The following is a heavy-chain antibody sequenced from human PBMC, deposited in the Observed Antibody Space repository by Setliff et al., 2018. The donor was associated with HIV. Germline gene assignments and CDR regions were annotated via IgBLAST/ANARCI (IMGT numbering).Heavy chain of an antibody. CDR1: GGVSGGDMGVHD. CDR3: ARRMSSGSYYDY. D-gene: IGHD1-26*01. J-gene: IGHJ4*02. Sequence: NPSETLSLTCSVSGGVSGGDMGVHDWSWIRQPPGKGLEWIGYIYDNEKTFYNPSLNSRFTISIDTSKNQISLKLSSVTAADTAVYYCARRMSSGSYYDYWGQGTLVTVSS. CDR2: IYDNEKT. V-gene: IGHV4-61*08.